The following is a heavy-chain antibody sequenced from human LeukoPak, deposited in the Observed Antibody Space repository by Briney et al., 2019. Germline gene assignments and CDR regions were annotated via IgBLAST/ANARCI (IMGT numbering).Heavy chain of an antibody. CDR3: VIRGGNEFDY. CDR1: GYSFSNYW. D-gene: IGHD6-25*01. CDR2: IYPGDSDT. V-gene: IGHV5-51*01. J-gene: IGHJ4*02. Sequence: GESLKISCKTSGYSFSNYWIGWVRQEPGRGLEWMAIIYPGDSDTKYSPSFQGQVTISADRSISTAYLQWSSLKASDVAMYYCVIRGGNEFDYWGQGTLVTVSS.